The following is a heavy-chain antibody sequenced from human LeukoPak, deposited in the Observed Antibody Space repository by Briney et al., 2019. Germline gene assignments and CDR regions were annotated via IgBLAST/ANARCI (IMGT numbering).Heavy chain of an antibody. D-gene: IGHD6-19*01. Sequence: GGCLRLSCAASGFTFSTYAMSWVRQAPGKGLEWVSGLTGGGGGTSYADSVKGRFTISRDNSKNTLYLQMNSLRAEDTAVYFCAKYMSSGYWGQGTLVTVSS. J-gene: IGHJ4*02. CDR2: LTGGGGGT. CDR3: AKYMSSGY. CDR1: GFTFSTYA. V-gene: IGHV3-23*01.